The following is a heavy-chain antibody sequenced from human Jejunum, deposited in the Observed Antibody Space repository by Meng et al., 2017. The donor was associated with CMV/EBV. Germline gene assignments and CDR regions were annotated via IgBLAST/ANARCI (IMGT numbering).Heavy chain of an antibody. V-gene: IGHV3-30*02. CDR1: GICFRRSC. J-gene: IGHJ4*02. Sequence: VLLVAFWGSAVQPGDSLRRYCAASGICFRRSCMHWVRQAPGKGLEWVAFIRHDGSNEYYVESVRGRFTISRDNSKYTVYLEMNSLRSEDTAVYYCAKDKGVRTFDYWGQGTLVTVSS. CDR3: AKDKGVRTFDY. CDR2: IRHDGSNE. D-gene: IGHD1-1*01.